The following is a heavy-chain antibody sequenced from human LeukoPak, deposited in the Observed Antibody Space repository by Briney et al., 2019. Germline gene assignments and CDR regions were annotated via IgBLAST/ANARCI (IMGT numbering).Heavy chain of an antibody. CDR1: GYTFTSYD. V-gene: IGHV1-8*01. CDR3: ARDLYGSGSYAFDY. Sequence: ASVKVSCKASGYTFTSYDINWVRQATGQGLEWMGWMNPNSGNTGYAQKFQGRVTMTRSTSISTAYMELSSLRSEDTAVYYCARDLYGSGSYAFDYWGQGTLVTVSS. D-gene: IGHD3-10*01. J-gene: IGHJ4*02. CDR2: MNPNSGNT.